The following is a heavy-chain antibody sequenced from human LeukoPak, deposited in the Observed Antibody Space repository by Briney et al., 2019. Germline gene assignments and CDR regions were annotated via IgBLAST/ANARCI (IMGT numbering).Heavy chain of an antibody. CDR3: ARGRADRYNWNGGPDY. J-gene: IGHJ4*02. CDR2: INPNSGGT. CDR1: GYTFTGYH. V-gene: IGHV1-2*06. Sequence: ASVKVSCKASGYTFTGYHLHWVRQAPGQGLEWMGRINPNSGGTNYAQKFQGRVTMTRDTSINTAYMELSSLRSDDTAVYYCARGRADRYNWNGGPDYWGQGTLVTVSS. D-gene: IGHD1-20*01.